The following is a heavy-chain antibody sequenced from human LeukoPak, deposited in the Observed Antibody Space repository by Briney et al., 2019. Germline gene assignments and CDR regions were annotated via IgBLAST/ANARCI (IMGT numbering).Heavy chain of an antibody. CDR3: AKQKLAVIVSQGFDV. J-gene: IGHJ3*01. CDR2: ISNDGFRT. D-gene: IGHD2-15*01. Sequence: PGGSLRLSCQFSGFTFSSYAMIWVRQAPGEGLEWTSGISNDGFRTFYTDAVKGRFSISRDNSKNTLHLQMNSLRVEDTATYYCAKQKLAVIVSQGFDVWGQGARVTVSS. CDR1: GFTFSSYA. V-gene: IGHV3-23*01.